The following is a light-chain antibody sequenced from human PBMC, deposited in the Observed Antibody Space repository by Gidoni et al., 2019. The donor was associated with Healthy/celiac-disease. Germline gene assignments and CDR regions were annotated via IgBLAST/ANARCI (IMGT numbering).Light chain of an antibody. CDR2: DVS. V-gene: IGLV2-14*03. CDR3: SSYTSSSTLYV. J-gene: IGLJ1*01. Sequence: SALTQPADVDGAPGQPITISCTGTRSDVGGYNYVSWYQQHPGKAPKLRIYDVSNRPSGVSHRFSGSKSGTTASLTISVLQAEDEADYYCSSYTSSSTLYVFGTGTKVTVL. CDR1: RSDVGGYNY.